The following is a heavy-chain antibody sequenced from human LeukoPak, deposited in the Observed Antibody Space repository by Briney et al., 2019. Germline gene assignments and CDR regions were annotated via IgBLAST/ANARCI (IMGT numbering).Heavy chain of an antibody. J-gene: IGHJ6*02. CDR2: IYPGDSDT. CDR3: ARHMGVACTGRPEDYYYYGMDV. D-gene: IGHD6-19*01. V-gene: IGHV5-51*01. CDR1: GYSFTSYW. Sequence: GESLKISCKGSGYSFTSYWIGWVRQMPGKGLEWMGIIYPGDSDTRYSPSFQGQVTISADKSISTAYLQWSSLKASDTAMYYCARHMGVACTGRPEDYYYYGMDVWGQGTTVTVSS.